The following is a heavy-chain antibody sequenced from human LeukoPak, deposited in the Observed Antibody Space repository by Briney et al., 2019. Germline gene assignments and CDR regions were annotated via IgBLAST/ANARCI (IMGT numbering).Heavy chain of an antibody. J-gene: IGHJ5*02. CDR2: IYYSGST. V-gene: IGHV4-59*01. D-gene: IGHD2-15*01. CDR3: ARVTQNWFDP. CDR1: GGSISSYY. Sequence: SETLSLTCTASGGSISSYYWSWIRQPPGKGLEWIGYIYYSGSTNYNPSLKSRVTISVDTSKNQFSLKLSSVTAAGTAVYYCARVTQNWFDPWGQGTLVTVSS.